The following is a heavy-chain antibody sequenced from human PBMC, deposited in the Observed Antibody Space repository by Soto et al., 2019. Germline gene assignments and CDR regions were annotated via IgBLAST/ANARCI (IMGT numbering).Heavy chain of an antibody. D-gene: IGHD2-2*02. CDR3: ARVKVPAAILGAFDL. CDR1: GYTFRTYG. J-gene: IGHJ3*01. Sequence: QVQLVQSGAEMKKPGASVKVSCKASGYTFRTYGITWVRQAPGQGLDWMGWINPFKGDTNSAARFQDRVTMTTDTSTRTAYMELRSLRSDDTAVYYCARVKVPAAILGAFDLWGQGTLVTVSS. V-gene: IGHV1-18*01. CDR2: INPFKGDT.